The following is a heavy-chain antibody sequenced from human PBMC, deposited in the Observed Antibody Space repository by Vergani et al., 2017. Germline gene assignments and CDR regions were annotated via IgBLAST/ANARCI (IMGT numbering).Heavy chain of an antibody. CDR1: GFTFSSYE. CDR3: ARGQEYCSRTSCRYYYMDV. Sequence: EVQLVESGGGLVQPGGSLRLSCAASGFTFSSYEMNWVRQAPGKGLEWVSYISSSGSTIYYADSVKGRFTISRDNAKNSLYLQMNSLRAEDTAAYYCARGQEYCSRTSCRYYYMDVWGKGTTVTVSS. CDR2: ISSSGSTI. D-gene: IGHD2-2*01. J-gene: IGHJ6*03. V-gene: IGHV3-48*03.